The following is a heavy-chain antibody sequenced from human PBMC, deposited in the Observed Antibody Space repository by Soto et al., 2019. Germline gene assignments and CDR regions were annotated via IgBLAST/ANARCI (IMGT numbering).Heavy chain of an antibody. CDR1: GYTFNNYD. CDR3: ARGVRYHLPEKGDFYYYYMDV. CDR2: MNPNSGNT. V-gene: IGHV1-8*01. D-gene: IGHD2-2*01. J-gene: IGHJ6*03. Sequence: GASVKVSCKASGYTFNNYDINWVRQASGQGLEWMGWMNPNSGNTGYAQKFQGRVTMTRNTSINTAYMELSSLRSDDTAVYYCARGVRYHLPEKGDFYYYYMDVWGKGTTVTVSS.